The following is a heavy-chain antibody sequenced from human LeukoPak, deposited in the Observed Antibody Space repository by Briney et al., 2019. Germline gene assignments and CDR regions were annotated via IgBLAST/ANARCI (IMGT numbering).Heavy chain of an antibody. CDR2: ISSSGRTI. CDR3: ARDPSLVGATQYYFDY. CDR1: GFTFSDYY. J-gene: IGHJ4*02. V-gene: IGHV3-11*01. Sequence: SAGSLRLSCAASGFTFSDYYMSWIRPAPGKELEGVSYISSSGRTIYYADSGEGRFTISRANAKNSLYLQMNSLSAQDTAVYYCARDPSLVGATQYYFDYWGQGTLVTVSS. D-gene: IGHD1-26*01.